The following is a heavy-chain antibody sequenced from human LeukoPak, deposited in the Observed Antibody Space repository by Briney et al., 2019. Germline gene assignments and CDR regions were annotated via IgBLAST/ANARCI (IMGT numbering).Heavy chain of an antibody. J-gene: IGHJ4*02. CDR2: ISWNSGSI. V-gene: IGHV3-9*01. CDR3: AKDIDGGNSEPLFDY. D-gene: IGHD4-23*01. Sequence: GGSLRLSCAASGFTFDDYAMHWVRQAPGKGLEWVSGISWNSGSIGYADSVKGRFTISRDNAKNSLYLQMNSLRAEDTALYYCAKDIDGGNSEPLFDYWGQGTLVTVSS. CDR1: GFTFDDYA.